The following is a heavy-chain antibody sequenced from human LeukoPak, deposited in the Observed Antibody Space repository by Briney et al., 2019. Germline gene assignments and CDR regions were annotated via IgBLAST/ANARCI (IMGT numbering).Heavy chain of an antibody. Sequence: GASVKVSCKASGGTFSSYAISWVRQAPGQGLEWMGGIIPIFGTANYAQKFQGRVTITADESTSTAYMELSSLRSEDTAVYYCARGLPHYYDSSHWLGDWGQGTLVTVSS. CDR1: GGTFSSYA. V-gene: IGHV1-69*13. D-gene: IGHD3-22*01. CDR2: IIPIFGTA. CDR3: ARGLPHYYDSSHWLGD. J-gene: IGHJ4*02.